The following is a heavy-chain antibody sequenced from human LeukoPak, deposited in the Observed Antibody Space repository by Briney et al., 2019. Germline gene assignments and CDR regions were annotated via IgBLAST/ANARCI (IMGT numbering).Heavy chain of an antibody. V-gene: IGHV3-38-3*01. CDR1: GFTVSSNE. CDR3: AKDIGRRYTSRPGYYFDY. D-gene: IGHD1-1*01. CDR2: ISGGST. Sequence: GGSLRLSCAASGFTVSSNEMSWVRQAPGKGLEWVSSISGGSTYYADSRKGRFTISRDNAKNSLYLQMNSLRAEDTASYYCAKDIGRRYTSRPGYYFDYWGQGTLVTVSS. J-gene: IGHJ4*02.